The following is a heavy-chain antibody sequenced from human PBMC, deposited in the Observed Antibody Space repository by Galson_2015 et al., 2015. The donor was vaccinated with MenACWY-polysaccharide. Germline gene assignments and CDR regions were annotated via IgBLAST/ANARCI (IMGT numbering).Heavy chain of an antibody. V-gene: IGHV3-49*04. D-gene: IGHD3-3*01. CDR2: IRSKAYGGTT. CDR3: TRDLSYDFWSGPPKGMDV. Sequence: SLRLSCAASGFTFGDYAMSWVRQAPGKGLEWVGFIRSKAYGGTTEYAASVKGRFTISRDDSKSIAYLQMNSLKTEDTAVYYCTRDLSYDFWSGPPKGMDVWGQGTTVTVSS. J-gene: IGHJ6*02. CDR1: GFTFGDYA.